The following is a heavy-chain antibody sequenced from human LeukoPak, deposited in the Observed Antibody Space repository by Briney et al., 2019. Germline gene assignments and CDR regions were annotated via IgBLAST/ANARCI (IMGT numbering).Heavy chain of an antibody. CDR3: ARARAYNWFDP. CDR2: IYYSGST. Sequence: SETLSLTCTVSGGSISSYYWSWIRQPPGKGLEWIGYIYYSGSTNYNPSLKSRVTISVDTSKNQFSLKLSSVTAADTAVYYCARARAYNWFDPWGQGTLVTVSS. CDR1: GGSISSYY. J-gene: IGHJ5*02. V-gene: IGHV4-59*01.